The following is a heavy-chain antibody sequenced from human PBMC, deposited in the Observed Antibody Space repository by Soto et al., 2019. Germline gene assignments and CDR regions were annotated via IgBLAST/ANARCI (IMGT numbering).Heavy chain of an antibody. CDR3: ARTRSAWSDFHFYTLDV. J-gene: IGHJ6*02. D-gene: IGHD1-26*01. Sequence: QVQLVESGGGVVQPGRSLRLSCAASGFTFNSYGMHWVRQGPGNGLEWVAFISYDSTKTYYADSVKGRFTISRDNSNSALSVQMNRLPGEDTAVYYCARTRSAWSDFHFYTLDVWGQGTTFTVSS. V-gene: IGHV3-30*03. CDR2: ISYDSTKT. CDR1: GFTFNSYG.